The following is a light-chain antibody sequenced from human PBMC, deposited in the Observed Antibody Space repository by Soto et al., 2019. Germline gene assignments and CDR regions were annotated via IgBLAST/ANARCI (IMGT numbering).Light chain of an antibody. V-gene: IGKV1-39*01. CDR2: AAS. Sequence: DIQMTQSPSSLSASVGDRVTITCRASQSISNYLNWYQQKPGKAPKLLIYAASSLQSGVPSRFSGSGSGTEFTLTISSLQPEDSATYYCQQSYSTPMYTFGQGTKLEIK. CDR1: QSISNY. CDR3: QQSYSTPMYT. J-gene: IGKJ2*01.